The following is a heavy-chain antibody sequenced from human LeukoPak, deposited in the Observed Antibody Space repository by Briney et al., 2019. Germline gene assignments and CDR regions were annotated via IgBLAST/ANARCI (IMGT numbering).Heavy chain of an antibody. CDR1: GFTFSSYG. Sequence: SLRLSCAASGFTFSSYGMHWVRQAPGKGLEWVAVISYDGSNKYYADSVKGRFTISRDNSKNTLYLQMNSLRAEDTAVYYCAKGALGYGIDYWGQGTLVTVSS. J-gene: IGHJ4*02. V-gene: IGHV3-30*18. CDR3: AKGALGYGIDY. D-gene: IGHD3-22*01. CDR2: ISYDGSNK.